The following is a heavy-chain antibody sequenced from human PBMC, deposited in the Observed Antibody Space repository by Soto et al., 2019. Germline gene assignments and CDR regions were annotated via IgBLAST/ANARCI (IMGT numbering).Heavy chain of an antibody. Sequence: SETLSLTCAVYGGSFSGYSWSWIRQPPGKGLEWIGYIYHSGSTYYNPSLKSRVTVSVDRSKNQFSLKLSSVTAADTAVYYCARVPDYWDQGTLVTVSS. V-gene: IGHV4-34*01. J-gene: IGHJ4*02. CDR1: GGSFSGYS. CDR3: ARVPDY. CDR2: IYHSGST.